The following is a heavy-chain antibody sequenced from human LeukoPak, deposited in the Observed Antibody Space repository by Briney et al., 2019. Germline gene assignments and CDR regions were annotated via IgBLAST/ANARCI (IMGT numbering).Heavy chain of an antibody. CDR2: INPNSGGT. V-gene: IGHV1-2*04. D-gene: IGHD6-19*01. CDR3: AREIAVAGEGYFDY. Sequence: ASVKVSCKASGYTFTSYDINWVRQATGQGLEWMGWINPNSGGTNYAQKFQGWVTMTRDTSISTAYMELSRLRSDDTAVYYCAREIAVAGEGYFDYWGQGTLVTVSS. J-gene: IGHJ4*02. CDR1: GYTFTSYD.